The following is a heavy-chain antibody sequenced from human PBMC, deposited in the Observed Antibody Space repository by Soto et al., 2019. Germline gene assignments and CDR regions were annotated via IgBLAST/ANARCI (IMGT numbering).Heavy chain of an antibody. CDR2: ISSSSSYI. Sequence: GGSLRLSCAASGFTFSSYSMNWVRQAPGKGLEWVSSISSSSSYIYYADSVKGRFTISRDNAKNSLYLQMNSLRAEDTAVYYCARDQHGDYDFPPSHAHIDYWGQGTLVTVSS. V-gene: IGHV3-21*01. CDR3: ARDQHGDYDFPPSHAHIDY. J-gene: IGHJ4*02. D-gene: IGHD4-17*01. CDR1: GFTFSSYS.